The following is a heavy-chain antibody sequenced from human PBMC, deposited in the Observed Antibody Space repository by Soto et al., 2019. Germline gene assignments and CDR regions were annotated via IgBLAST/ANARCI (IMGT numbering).Heavy chain of an antibody. J-gene: IGHJ4*02. CDR2: IYYGGRI. Sequence: QVQLQESGPGLVKPSETLSLTCTVSGGSISNYYWSWIRQPPGKGLEWIGYIYYGGRINDNHSLKSRVTISVDTSKNPFSLELSSVTAADTAVYYCAREDGDYAFDYWGQGTLVTVSS. CDR3: AREDGDYAFDY. D-gene: IGHD4-17*01. V-gene: IGHV4-59*01. CDR1: GGSISNYY.